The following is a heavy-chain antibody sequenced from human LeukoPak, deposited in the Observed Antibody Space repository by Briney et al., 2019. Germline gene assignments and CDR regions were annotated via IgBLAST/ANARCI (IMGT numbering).Heavy chain of an antibody. V-gene: IGHV1-24*01. Sequence: GASVKVSCKASGYTFTGYYMHWVRQAPGKGLEWMGGFDPEDGETIYAQKFQGRVTMTEDTSTDTAYMELSSLRSEDTAVYYCATKRITIFGVVIGFDPWGQGTLVTVSS. CDR2: FDPEDGET. D-gene: IGHD3-3*01. J-gene: IGHJ5*02. CDR3: ATKRITIFGVVIGFDP. CDR1: GYTFTGYY.